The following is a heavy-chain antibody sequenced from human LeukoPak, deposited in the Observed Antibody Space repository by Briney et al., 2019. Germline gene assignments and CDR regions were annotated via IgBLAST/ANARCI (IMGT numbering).Heavy chain of an antibody. D-gene: IGHD4-23*01. CDR1: GGSISSYY. Sequence: PSVTLSLTCTVSGGSISSYYWSWIRQPPGKGLEWIGYIFYTGSTNYNPSLKSRVAISVLTSKNRFSLKLSSVTAADTAVYYCATLTGGDDAFDIWGQGTMVTVSS. J-gene: IGHJ3*02. V-gene: IGHV4-59*01. CDR2: IFYTGST. CDR3: ATLTGGDDAFDI.